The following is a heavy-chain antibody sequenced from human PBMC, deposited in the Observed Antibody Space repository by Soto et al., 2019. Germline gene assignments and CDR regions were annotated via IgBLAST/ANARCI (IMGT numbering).Heavy chain of an antibody. CDR3: AKALPRWSYYKRLDY. D-gene: IGHD3-10*01. CDR2: IRWNSGLI. CDR1: GFTFDEYA. V-gene: IGHV3-9*01. Sequence: EVQLVESGGGLVQPGRSLRLSCAASGFTFDEYALHWVRQPPGKGLEWVSGIRWNSGLIGYADSVKGRFTISRDNAKNSVYRQMNSLRAEYTAFYYCAKALPRWSYYKRLDYWVQGTLVTVSS. J-gene: IGHJ4*02.